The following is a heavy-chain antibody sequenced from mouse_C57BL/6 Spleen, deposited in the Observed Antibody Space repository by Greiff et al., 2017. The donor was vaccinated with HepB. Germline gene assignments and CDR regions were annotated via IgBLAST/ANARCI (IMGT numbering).Heavy chain of an antibody. D-gene: IGHD1-1*01. CDR2: IDPETGGT. CDR3: TRPFITTVGPFDY. CDR1: GYTFTDYE. V-gene: IGHV1-15*01. Sequence: QVQLKQSGAELVRPGASVTLSCKASGYTFTDYEMHWVKQTPVHGLEWIGAIDPETGGTAYNQKFKGKAILTADKSSSTAYMELRSLTSEDSAVYYCTRPFITTVGPFDYWGQGTTLTVSS. J-gene: IGHJ2*01.